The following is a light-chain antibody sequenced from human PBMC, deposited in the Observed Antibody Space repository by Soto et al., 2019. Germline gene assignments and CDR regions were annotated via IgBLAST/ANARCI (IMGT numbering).Light chain of an antibody. V-gene: IGKV3-15*01. CDR2: SAS. CDR1: QSISTE. CDR3: QQCHNWPLT. Sequence: EIVMTQSPATLSVSPGERATLSCRASQSISTELAWYQQKPGQPPRLLIYSASTMATGVPARFTGSGSGSEFTLTISGLQSEDFAVYYCQQCHNWPLTFGQGTRLEI. J-gene: IGKJ2*01.